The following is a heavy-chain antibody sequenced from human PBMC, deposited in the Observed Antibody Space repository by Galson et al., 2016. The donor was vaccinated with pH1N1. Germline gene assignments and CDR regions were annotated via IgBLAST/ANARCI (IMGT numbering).Heavy chain of an antibody. CDR1: GFTFSNYG. D-gene: IGHD6-6*01. CDR2: ISAFNGDT. J-gene: IGHJ4*01. Sequence: SVKVSCKASGFTFSNYGFSWVRQAPGQGLEWMAWISAFNGDTKYAHKVQDRPTVTTDSSTNTANMELRSLRSDATALYFGARQSIAARPVFFDFWGRGTQVTVSS. CDR3: ARQSIAARPVFFDF. V-gene: IGHV1-18*01.